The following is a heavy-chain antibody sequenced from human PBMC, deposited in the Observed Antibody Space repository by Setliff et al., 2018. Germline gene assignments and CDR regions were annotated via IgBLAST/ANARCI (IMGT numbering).Heavy chain of an antibody. CDR3: ARLDGAGLWSHYYYYYMDV. J-gene: IGHJ6*03. D-gene: IGHD5-18*01. CDR1: DGSISSSNYY. V-gene: IGHV4-39*01. CDR2: TYYRGST. Sequence: SETLSLTCTVSDGSISSSNYYWGWIRQPPGKGLEWIGSTYYRGSTYYNPSLKSRVTISVDTSKNQFSLKLSSVTAADTAVYYCARLDGAGLWSHYYYYYMDVWGKGTTVTVSS.